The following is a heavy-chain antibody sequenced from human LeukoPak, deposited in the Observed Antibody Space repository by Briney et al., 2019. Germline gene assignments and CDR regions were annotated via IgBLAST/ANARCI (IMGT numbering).Heavy chain of an antibody. Sequence: SETLSLTCAVSGYSISSGYYWGWIRQPPGKGLEWIGSIYHSGSTYYNPSLKSRVTISVDTSKNQFSLKLSSVTAADTAVYYCARVQNNNWNDGWGGFRWFDPWGQGTLVTVSS. CDR1: GYSISSGYY. V-gene: IGHV4-38-2*01. CDR2: IYHSGST. D-gene: IGHD1-20*01. CDR3: ARVQNNNWNDGWGGFRWFDP. J-gene: IGHJ5*02.